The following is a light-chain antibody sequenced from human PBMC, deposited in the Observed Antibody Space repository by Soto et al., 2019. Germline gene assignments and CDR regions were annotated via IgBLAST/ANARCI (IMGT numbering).Light chain of an antibody. V-gene: IGLV4-60*02. J-gene: IGLJ3*02. CDR3: ETWDSNTWV. Sequence: QSVLTQSSSASASLGSSVKLTCTLSSGHSSYIIAWHQQQPGKAPRYLMKPEGSGSYNKGSGVPDRFSGSSSGADRDLTISNRPFEDEPDYYCETWDSNTWVFGGGTKVTVL. CDR2: PEGSGSY. CDR1: SGHSSYI.